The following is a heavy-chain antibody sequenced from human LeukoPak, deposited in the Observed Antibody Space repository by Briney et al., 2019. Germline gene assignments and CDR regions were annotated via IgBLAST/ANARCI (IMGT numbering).Heavy chain of an antibody. D-gene: IGHD3-16*02. CDR3: ARGMERYDYVWGSYPRGGNFDY. Sequence: ASVKVSCKASGYTFTGYYMHWVRQAPGQGLEWMGWINPNSGGTNYAQKFQGRVTMTRDRSISTAYMELSRLRSDDTAVYYCARGMERYDYVWGSYPRGGNFDYWGQGTLVTVSS. J-gene: IGHJ4*02. CDR2: INPNSGGT. V-gene: IGHV1-2*02. CDR1: GYTFTGYY.